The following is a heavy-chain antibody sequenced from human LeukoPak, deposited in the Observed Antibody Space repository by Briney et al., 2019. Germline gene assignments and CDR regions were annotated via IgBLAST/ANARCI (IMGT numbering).Heavy chain of an antibody. CDR2: IYTSGST. CDR1: GGSISSYY. D-gene: IGHD4-11*01. J-gene: IGHJ4*02. CDR3: ARDPRRDYSNCADFDY. Sequence: PSETLSLTCTVSGGSISSYYYSWIRQPAGQGLEWLGRIYTSGSTNYNPSLKSRVTMSVDTSKNQFSLKLSSVTAADTAVCYCARDPRRDYSNCADFDYWGQGTVVTVSS. V-gene: IGHV4-4*07.